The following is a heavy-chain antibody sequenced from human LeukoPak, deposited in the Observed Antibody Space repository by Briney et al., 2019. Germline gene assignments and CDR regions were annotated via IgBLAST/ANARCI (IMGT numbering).Heavy chain of an antibody. CDR1: GFTFSSYA. Sequence: GGSLRLSCAASGFTFSSYAMHWVRQAPGKGLEWVAVISYDGSNKYYADSVKGRFTISRDNYKNTLYLQMNSLRAEDAAVYYCARDRCVLRFLARRYGMDVWGQGTTVTVSS. V-gene: IGHV3-30-3*01. CDR2: ISYDGSNK. CDR3: ARDRCVLRFLARRYGMDV. D-gene: IGHD3-3*01. J-gene: IGHJ6*02.